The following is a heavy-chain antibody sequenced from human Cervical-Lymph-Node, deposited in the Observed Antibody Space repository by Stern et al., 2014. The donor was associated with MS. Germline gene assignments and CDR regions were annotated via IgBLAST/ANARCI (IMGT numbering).Heavy chain of an antibody. CDR2: IYYSGST. CDR3: ARGATQAFDP. J-gene: IGHJ5*02. V-gene: IGHV4-59*01. Sequence: QVQLQESGPGLVKPSETLSLTCTVSGGSISSYYWSWIRQLPGKGLAWIGYIYYSGSTNYNPSLKSRVTISVDTSKNQFSLKLSSVTAADTAVYYCARGATQAFDPWGQGTLVTVPS. CDR1: GGSISSYY.